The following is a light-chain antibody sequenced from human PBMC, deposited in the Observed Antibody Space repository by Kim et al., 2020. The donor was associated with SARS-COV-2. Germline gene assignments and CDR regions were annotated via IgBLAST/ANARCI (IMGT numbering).Light chain of an antibody. CDR3: QNYNSAPALT. V-gene: IGKV1-27*01. CDR2: AAS. J-gene: IGKJ4*01. CDR1: QGISNY. Sequence: SVGDRVTITCRASQGISNYLAWYQQRPGKIPRLLIYAASTLQSGVPSRFSGSGSGTDFTLTISSLQPEDFATYYCQNYNSAPALTFGGGTRVEIK.